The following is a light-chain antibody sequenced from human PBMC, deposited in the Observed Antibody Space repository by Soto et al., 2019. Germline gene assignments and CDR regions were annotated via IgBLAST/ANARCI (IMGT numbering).Light chain of an antibody. Sequence: EIVLTQSPVTLSLSPGERATLSCRASQSFSSNYLAWYQQKPGQAPRLLIFAASSGATGIPDRFSGSGSGTDFTLTISRLEPEDFAVYYCQQYVSSPRTFGQGTKVEIK. CDR2: AAS. V-gene: IGKV3-20*01. CDR1: QSFSSNY. J-gene: IGKJ1*01. CDR3: QQYVSSPRT.